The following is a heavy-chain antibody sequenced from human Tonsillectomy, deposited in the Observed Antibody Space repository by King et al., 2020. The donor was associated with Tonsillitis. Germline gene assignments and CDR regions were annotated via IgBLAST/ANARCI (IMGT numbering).Heavy chain of an antibody. D-gene: IGHD1-26*01. CDR1: GFTFSNYG. CDR2: IWDDGSNK. CDR3: ARGVWGAPFQN. V-gene: IGHV3-33*08. J-gene: IGHJ1*01. Sequence: VQLVESGGDVVQPGRSLRLSCAASGFTFSNYGMHWVRQAPGKWLEWVAIIWDDGSNKYYGDSVKGRFIISRDNSKNTLFLEMNSLRADDTGVYYCARGVWGAPFQNWGQGTLVTVSS.